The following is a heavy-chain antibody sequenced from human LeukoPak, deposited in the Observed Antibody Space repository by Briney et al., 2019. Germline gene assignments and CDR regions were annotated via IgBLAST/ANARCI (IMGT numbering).Heavy chain of an antibody. J-gene: IGHJ4*02. CDR3: HYLDYDSSGYSPPVDY. Sequence: PGGSLRLSCAASGFTFSSYGMHWVRQAPGKGLEWVAFIRYDGSNKYYADSVKGRFTISRDNSKNTLYLQMNSLRAEDTAVYYCHYLDYDSSGYSPPVDYWGQGTLVTVSP. V-gene: IGHV3-30*02. D-gene: IGHD3-22*01. CDR2: IRYDGSNK. CDR1: GFTFSSYG.